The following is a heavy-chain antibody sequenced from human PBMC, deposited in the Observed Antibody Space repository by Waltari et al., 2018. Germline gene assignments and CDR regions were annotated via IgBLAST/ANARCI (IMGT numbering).Heavy chain of an antibody. CDR3: ARYRGRGLYLDA. CDR1: GDSMSRTYW. Sequence: QLQLQQSGPGLVKPSESLSLTCAVSGDSMSRTYWWSWVRQPPGKGLEWIGQIRGTGKTNYAPALDSRVTISIDTSNNHSSRMLASGTAADTAVYYCARYRGRGLYLDAWGQGTLVTVSP. V-gene: IGHV4-4*02. J-gene: IGHJ5*02. D-gene: IGHD2-15*01. CDR2: IRGTGKT.